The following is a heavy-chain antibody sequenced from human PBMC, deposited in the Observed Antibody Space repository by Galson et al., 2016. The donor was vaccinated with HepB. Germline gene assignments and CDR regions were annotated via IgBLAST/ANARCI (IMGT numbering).Heavy chain of an antibody. J-gene: IGHJ6*04. D-gene: IGHD2-2*01. V-gene: IGHV3-23*01. CDR3: VQGSTAPAV. CDR1: GFTFRNYG. Sequence: SLRLSCAASGFTFRNYGMTWVRQAPGKGLEVVSSIIRSGDSTDYADSVKGRFTISRDNSKNTLSLQMNSLTADDTAIYYCVQGSTAPAVWGKGTTVTVSS. CDR2: IIRSGDST.